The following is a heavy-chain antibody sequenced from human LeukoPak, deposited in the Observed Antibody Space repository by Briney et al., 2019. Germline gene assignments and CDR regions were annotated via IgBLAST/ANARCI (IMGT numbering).Heavy chain of an antibody. CDR1: GYTFTSYG. CDR2: VSAYNGNT. CDR3: ARNKWLRDAFDI. D-gene: IGHD5-12*01. V-gene: IGHV1-18*01. J-gene: IGHJ3*02. Sequence: ASVKVSCKASGYTFTSYGISWVRQAPGQGLEWMGWVSAYNGNTNYAQKLQGRVTMTTDTSTSTAYMELRSLRSDDTAVYYCARNKWLRDAFDIWGQGTLVTVSS.